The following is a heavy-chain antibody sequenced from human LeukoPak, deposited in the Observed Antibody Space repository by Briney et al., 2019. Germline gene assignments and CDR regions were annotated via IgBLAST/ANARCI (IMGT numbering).Heavy chain of an antibody. J-gene: IGHJ5*02. CDR1: GGSISSGDYY. CDR3: ARDHQADPGSGSYYGNWFDP. CDR2: IYYSGST. D-gene: IGHD3-10*01. V-gene: IGHV4-30-4*08. Sequence: SETLSLTCTVSGGSISSGDYYWSWIRQPPGKGLEWIGYIYYSGSTYYNPSLKSRVTISVDTSKNQFSLKLSSVTAADTAVYYCARDHQADPGSGSYYGNWFDPWGQGTLVTVSS.